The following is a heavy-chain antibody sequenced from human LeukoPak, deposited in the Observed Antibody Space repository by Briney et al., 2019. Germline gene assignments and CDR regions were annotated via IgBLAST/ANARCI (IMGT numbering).Heavy chain of an antibody. Sequence: GGSLRLSCRTSGFTFNTAWMSWVRQASGKGLEWVGRIRSKANNYATAYAASVKGRFTISRDDSKNTAYLQMNSLKTEDTAVYYCTGDNFDSSVKFDYWGQGTLVTVSS. J-gene: IGHJ4*02. D-gene: IGHD3-22*01. CDR2: IRSKANNYAT. V-gene: IGHV3-73*01. CDR1: GFTFNTAW. CDR3: TGDNFDSSVKFDY.